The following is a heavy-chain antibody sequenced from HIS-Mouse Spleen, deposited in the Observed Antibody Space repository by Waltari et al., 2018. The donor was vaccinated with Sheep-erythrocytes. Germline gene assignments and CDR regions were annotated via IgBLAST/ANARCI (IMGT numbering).Heavy chain of an antibody. CDR2: ISYDGSNK. D-gene: IGHD6-19*01. J-gene: IGHJ6*02. CDR3: AKETSSGWYYYYYGMDV. V-gene: IGHV3-30*18. CDR1: GFTFSSYG. Sequence: VVQPGRSLRLSCAASGFTFSSYGMHWVRQAPGKGLEWVAVISYDGSNKDYADSVKGRFTISRDNSKNTLYLQMNSLRAEDTAVYYCAKETSSGWYYYYYGMDVWGQGTTVTVSS.